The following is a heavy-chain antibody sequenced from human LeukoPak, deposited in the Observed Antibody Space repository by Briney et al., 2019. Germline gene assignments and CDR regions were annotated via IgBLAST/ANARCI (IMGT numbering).Heavy chain of an antibody. V-gene: IGHV3-21*01. J-gene: IGHJ6*02. D-gene: IGHD3-10*01. Sequence: KPGGSLRLSCAASGFTFSSYSMNWVRQAPGKGLEWVSPISSSSSYIYYADSVKGRFTISRDNAKNSLYLQMNSLRAEDTAVYYCARDSGQLGKFYYYYGMDVWGQGTTVTVSS. CDR1: GFTFSSYS. CDR3: ARDSGQLGKFYYYYGMDV. CDR2: ISSSSSYI.